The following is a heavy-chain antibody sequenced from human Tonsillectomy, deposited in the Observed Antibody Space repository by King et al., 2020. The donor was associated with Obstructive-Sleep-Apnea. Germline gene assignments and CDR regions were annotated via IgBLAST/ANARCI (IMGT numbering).Heavy chain of an antibody. CDR1: GFIFRDFF. CDR2: ISSTGYTI. V-gene: IGHV3-11*01. D-gene: IGHD1-14*01. J-gene: IGHJ5*02. Sequence: VQLVESGGGMVKPGGSLRLSCEASGFIFRDFFMSWVRQAPGKGLEWISYISSTGYTIYYPDSVKGRFTASRDNTQNSLYLQMNSLRAEDTAVYYCARLRSRELLVGSQFDPWGLGTLVIVSS. CDR3: ARLRSRELLVGSQFDP.